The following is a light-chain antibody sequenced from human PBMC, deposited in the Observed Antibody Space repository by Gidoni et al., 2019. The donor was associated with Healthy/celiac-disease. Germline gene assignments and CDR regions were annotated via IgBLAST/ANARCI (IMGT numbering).Light chain of an antibody. J-gene: IGLJ2*01. CDR3: SSYAGSNNFGVV. CDR1: SSDVGGYNY. V-gene: IGLV2-8*01. CDR2: AFS. Sequence: QSALTQPPSASGSPGQSVTISCTGPSSDVGGYNYVSWYQQHPGKAPKLMIYAFSKRPSGVPDRFSGSKSGNTASLTVSGLQAEDEADYYCSSYAGSNNFGVVFGGGTKLTVL.